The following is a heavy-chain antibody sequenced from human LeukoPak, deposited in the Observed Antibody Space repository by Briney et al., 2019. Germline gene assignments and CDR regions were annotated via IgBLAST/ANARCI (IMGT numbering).Heavy chain of an antibody. V-gene: IGHV3-15*01. CDR2: VKTKTVGGTT. CDR3: TTPPY. J-gene: IGHJ4*02. CDR1: GFTFSNAW. Sequence: PGGSLRLSCAASGFTFSNAWMNWVRQAPGKGLEWVGRVKTKTVGGTTDYAAPVKGRFTISRDDSKNTLYLQMDSLKTEDTAVYYCTTPPYWGQGTLVTVSS.